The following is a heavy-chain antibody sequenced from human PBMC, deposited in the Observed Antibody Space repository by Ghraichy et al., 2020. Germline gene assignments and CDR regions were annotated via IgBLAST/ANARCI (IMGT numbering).Heavy chain of an antibody. D-gene: IGHD6-19*01. V-gene: IGHV1-2*02. CDR3: ARVSGPAVAGVRVLDY. J-gene: IGHJ4*02. CDR2: INPNSGGT. Sequence: ASVKVSCKASGYTFTGYYMHWVRQAPGQGLEWMGWINPNSGGTNYAQKFQGRVTMTRDTSISTAYMELSRLRSDDTAVYYCARVSGPAVAGVRVLDYWGQGTLVTVSS. CDR1: GYTFTGYY.